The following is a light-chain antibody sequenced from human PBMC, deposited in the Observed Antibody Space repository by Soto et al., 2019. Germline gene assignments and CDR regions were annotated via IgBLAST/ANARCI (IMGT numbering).Light chain of an antibody. J-gene: IGLJ1*01. V-gene: IGLV2-14*01. CDR2: DVS. CDR3: SSYTGSSTLEGV. Sequence: QSVLTQPTSVPGSPGQSITISCTGTSSDVGGYNYVSWYQQHPGKAPKLIIYDVSNRPSWVSNRFSGSKSGNTASLTISGLQAEDEADYYCSSYTGSSTLEGVFGTGTKVTVL. CDR1: SSDVGGYNY.